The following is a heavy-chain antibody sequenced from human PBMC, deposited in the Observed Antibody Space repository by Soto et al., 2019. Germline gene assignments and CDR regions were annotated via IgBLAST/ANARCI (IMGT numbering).Heavy chain of an antibody. D-gene: IGHD2-8*01. Sequence: EVQLVQSGAEVKKPGESLKISCTGSGYSFTSHWIAWVRQMPGKGLEWMGILYPGDSQITYSPSFQGQVTISGDKSTSTAYLQWNSLKASDTAMYYCARGSCINGVCYDYSVVYWGQGTLVTVSS. CDR2: LYPGDSQI. V-gene: IGHV5-51*01. CDR1: GYSFTSHW. J-gene: IGHJ4*02. CDR3: ARGSCINGVCYDYSVVY.